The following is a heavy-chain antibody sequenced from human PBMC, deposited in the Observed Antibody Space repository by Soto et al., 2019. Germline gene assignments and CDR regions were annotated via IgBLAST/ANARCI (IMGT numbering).Heavy chain of an antibody. D-gene: IGHD6-13*01. J-gene: IGHJ4*02. V-gene: IGHV1-18*01. Sequence: ASVKVSCKASGYTFTSYGISWVRQAPGQGLEWMGWISAIYGNTNYAQKFQGRVTITADESTSTAYMELSSLRSEDTAVYYCARVGSYSSSWYPYLYWGQGTLVTVSS. CDR3: ARVGSYSSSWYPYLY. CDR2: ISAIYGNT. CDR1: GYTFTSYG.